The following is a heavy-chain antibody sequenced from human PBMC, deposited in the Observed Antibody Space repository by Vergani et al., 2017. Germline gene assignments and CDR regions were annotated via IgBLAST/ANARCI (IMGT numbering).Heavy chain of an antibody. Sequence: QVQLVQSGAEVKKPGASVKVSCKASGYTFSTYGISWVRQASGQGLEWMGWINPNRGDTGYAQKFQGRISITRDIAMSTVYMEVHSLKHEDTAVYYCARIGQLPDFYFDYWGQGTQVTVSS. CDR3: ARIGQLPDFYFDY. CDR1: GYTFSTYG. V-gene: IGHV1-8*01. D-gene: IGHD1-1*01. CDR2: INPNRGDT. J-gene: IGHJ4*02.